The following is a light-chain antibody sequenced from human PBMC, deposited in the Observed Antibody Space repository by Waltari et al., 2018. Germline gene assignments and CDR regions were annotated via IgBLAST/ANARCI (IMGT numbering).Light chain of an antibody. J-gene: IGLJ2*01. CDR2: DVS. CDR1: DSDVGGHNY. CDR3: CSYAGSSTFV. Sequence: QSTLTQPPSASGSPGQSVTISCTGTDSDVGGHNYVSWYQQHPGKAPKLMIYDVSKRPSGVSNRFSGSKSGNTASLTISGLQAEDEADYYCCSYAGSSTFVFGGGTKLTVL. V-gene: IGLV2-23*02.